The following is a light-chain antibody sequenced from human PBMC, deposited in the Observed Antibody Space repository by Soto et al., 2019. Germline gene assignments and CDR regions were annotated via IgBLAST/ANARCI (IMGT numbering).Light chain of an antibody. CDR3: QTWGTGILPLVV. J-gene: IGLJ2*01. CDR1: SGHSSYA. V-gene: IGLV4-69*01. Sequence: QLVLTQSPSASASLGASVKLTCTLSSGHSSYAIAWHQQQPEKGPRYLMKLNSDGSHSKGDGIPDRFSGSSSGAERYLTISSLQSEDEADYYCQTWGTGILPLVVFGGGTKLTVL. CDR2: LNSDGSH.